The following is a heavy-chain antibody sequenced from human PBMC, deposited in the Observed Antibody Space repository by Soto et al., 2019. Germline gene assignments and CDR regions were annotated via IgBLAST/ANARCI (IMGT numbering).Heavy chain of an antibody. CDR2: FNPILKTA. V-gene: IGHV1-69*13. J-gene: IGHJ6*02. CDR1: GGIFSSYV. CDR3: ARDPSVVTRWRVYYYYGMDV. D-gene: IGHD2-21*02. Sequence: SVKVSCKAPGGIFSSYVINWVRQAPGQGLEWMGGFNPILKTADHAQTFQGRVTITADESTSTAYMELNSLRAEDTAVYYCARDPSVVTRWRVYYYYGMDVWGQGTTVTVSS.